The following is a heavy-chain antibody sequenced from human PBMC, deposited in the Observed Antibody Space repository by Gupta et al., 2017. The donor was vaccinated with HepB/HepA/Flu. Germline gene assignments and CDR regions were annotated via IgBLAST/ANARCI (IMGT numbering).Heavy chain of an antibody. V-gene: IGHV3-23*01. J-gene: IGHJ4*02. Sequence: EVQLLESGGGLVQPGGSLRLSWAASGFTFSSSAMTWVRQAPGGGLEWVSDISDRGGTTHYADSVKGRFTISRDNSKNTLSLQMNSLRAEDTAVYYCAKGLGARRWSYSFDYWGQGTLVTVSS. CDR2: ISDRGGTT. CDR1: GFTFSSSA. D-gene: IGHD6-6*01. CDR3: AKGLGARRWSYSFDY.